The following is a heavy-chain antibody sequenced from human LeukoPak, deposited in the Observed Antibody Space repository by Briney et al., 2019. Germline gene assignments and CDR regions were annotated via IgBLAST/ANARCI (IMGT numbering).Heavy chain of an antibody. J-gene: IGHJ4*02. Sequence: GGSLRLSCAAPGFSFSSYWMNWVRQAPGKGLEWVANINPDGSGKYYVDSVKGRFSISRDSAKSSLYLQMNSLRAEDTAVYYCTRGTVPGLATTYGTYFDSWGQGTLVTVSS. CDR1: GFSFSSYW. CDR3: TRGTVPGLATTYGTYFDS. CDR2: INPDGSGK. D-gene: IGHD5-12*01. V-gene: IGHV3-7*02.